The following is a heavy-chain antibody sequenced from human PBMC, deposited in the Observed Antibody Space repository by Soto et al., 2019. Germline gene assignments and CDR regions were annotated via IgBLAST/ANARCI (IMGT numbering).Heavy chain of an antibody. CDR3: TAPTAGTDDVAFDI. J-gene: IGHJ3*02. D-gene: IGHD6-13*01. CDR2: SKSKTDGGTT. Sequence: GGSLRLSCAASGFTFSNAWMSWVRQAPGKGLEWVGRSKSKTDGGTTDYAAPVKGRFTISRDDSKNTLYLQMNSLKTEDTAVYYCTAPTAGTDDVAFDIWGQGTMVTVSS. V-gene: IGHV3-15*01. CDR1: GFTFSNAW.